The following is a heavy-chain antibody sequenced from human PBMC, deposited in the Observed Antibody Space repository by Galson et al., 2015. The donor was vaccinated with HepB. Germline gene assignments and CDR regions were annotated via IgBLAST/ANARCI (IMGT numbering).Heavy chain of an antibody. J-gene: IGHJ3*02. D-gene: IGHD3-22*01. CDR2: INSDGSST. Sequence: SLRLSCAASGFTFSSYWMHWVRQAPGKGLVWVSRINSDGSSTSYADSVKGRFTISRDNAKNTLYLQMNSLRAEDTAVYYCARDPDRVVVITGDAFDIWGQGTMVTVSS. CDR3: ARDPDRVVVITGDAFDI. V-gene: IGHV3-74*01. CDR1: GFTFSSYW.